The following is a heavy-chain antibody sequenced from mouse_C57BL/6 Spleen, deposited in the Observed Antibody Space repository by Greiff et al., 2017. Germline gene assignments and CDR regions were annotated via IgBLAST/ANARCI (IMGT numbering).Heavy chain of an antibody. J-gene: IGHJ2*01. CDR2: IYPGGGYT. CDR3: ARTEGDYCDY. CDR1: GYTFTNYW. V-gene: IGHV1-63*01. Sequence: QVQLQQSGAELVRPGTSVKMSCKASGYTFTNYWIGWAKQRPGHGLEWIGDIYPGGGYTNYNEKFKGKATLTADKSSSTAYMQFSSLTSEDSAIYYCARTEGDYCDYWGQGTTLTVSS.